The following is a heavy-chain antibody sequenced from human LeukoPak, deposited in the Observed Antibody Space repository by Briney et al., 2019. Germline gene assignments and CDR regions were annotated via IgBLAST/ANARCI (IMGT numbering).Heavy chain of an antibody. CDR3: AKEALGYYYDSSGYSDY. CDR2: ISGSGGST. V-gene: IGHV3-23*01. Sequence: GGSLRLSCAASGFTFSSYAKSWVRQAPGKGLEWVSAISGSGGSTYYADSVKGRFTISRDNSKNTLYLQMNSLRAEDTAVYYCAKEALGYYYDSSGYSDYWGQGTLVTVSS. CDR1: GFTFSSYA. D-gene: IGHD3-22*01. J-gene: IGHJ4*02.